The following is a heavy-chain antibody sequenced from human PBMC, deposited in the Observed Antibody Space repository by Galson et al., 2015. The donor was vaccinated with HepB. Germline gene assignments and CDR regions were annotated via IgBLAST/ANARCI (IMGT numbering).Heavy chain of an antibody. CDR1: GFTFNFFA. V-gene: IGHV3-30*04. D-gene: IGHD3-10*01. Sequence: SLRLSCAASGFTFNFFAINWVRQAPGKGLVWVAVLSHDGSDTYYAVSVKGRFTISRDDSKSTLYLQMNSLRVEDTAVYYCAKDPDYYGAGSYSYHGMDVWGQGTTVTVSS. CDR2: LSHDGSDT. J-gene: IGHJ6*02. CDR3: AKDPDYYGAGSYSYHGMDV.